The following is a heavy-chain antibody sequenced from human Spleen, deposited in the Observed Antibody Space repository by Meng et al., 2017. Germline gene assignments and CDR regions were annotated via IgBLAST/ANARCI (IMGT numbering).Heavy chain of an antibody. Sequence: SETLSLTCTVSGGSISSYYWSWIRQPPGKGLEWIGYIYYSGSTNYNPSLKSRVTISVDTSKNQFSLKLSSVTAADTAVYYCARGYVPSWGSYRYQKNYYYYYGMDVWGQGTTVTVSS. CDR1: GGSISSYY. V-gene: IGHV4-59*12. CDR2: IYYSGST. D-gene: IGHD3-16*02. J-gene: IGHJ6*02. CDR3: ARGYVPSWGSYRYQKNYYYYYGMDV.